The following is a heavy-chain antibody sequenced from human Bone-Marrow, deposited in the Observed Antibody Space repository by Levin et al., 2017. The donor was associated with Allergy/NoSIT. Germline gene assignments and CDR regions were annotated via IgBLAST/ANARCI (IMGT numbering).Heavy chain of an antibody. CDR1: GFTFSRYS. D-gene: IGHD6-19*01. J-gene: IGHJ4*02. V-gene: IGHV3-33*01. Sequence: PGGSLRLSCAASGFTFSRYSMHWVRQAPGKGLEWVAAFWSDGSTKYDADSVKGRFTISRDNSKNTLYLQMSSLRAEDTAVYYCAREGSVTGMRSFDYWGQGTLVTDSS. CDR3: AREGSVTGMRSFDY. CDR2: FWSDGSTK.